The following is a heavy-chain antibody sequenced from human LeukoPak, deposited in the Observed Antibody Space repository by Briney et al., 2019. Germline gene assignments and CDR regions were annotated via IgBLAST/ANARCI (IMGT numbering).Heavy chain of an antibody. V-gene: IGHV1-69*04. CDR2: IIPILGIA. CDR1: GGTFSSYA. J-gene: IGHJ4*02. Sequence: EASVKVSCKASGGTFSSYAISWVRQAPGQGLEWMGRIIPILGIANYAQKFQGRVTITADKSTSTAYMELSSLRSEDTAVYYCAREGLAAAGTVYFDYWGQGTLVTVSS. CDR3: AREGLAAAGTVYFDY. D-gene: IGHD6-13*01.